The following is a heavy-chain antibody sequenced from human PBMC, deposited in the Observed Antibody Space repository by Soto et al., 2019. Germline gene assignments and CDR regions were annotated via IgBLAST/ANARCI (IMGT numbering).Heavy chain of an antibody. CDR1: GFTFSSYW. Sequence: EVQLVESGGILGQPGGSLRLSCATSGFTFSSYWMTWVRRAPGRGLEWVANIKQDGSEEYYVDSVKGRFTISRDNAKNSLYLQMNSLRAEDTAVYYCARSGNSRNGGFDPWGQGTLVTVSS. V-gene: IGHV3-7*01. J-gene: IGHJ5*02. CDR2: IKQDGSEE. CDR3: ARSGNSRNGGFDP. D-gene: IGHD6-13*01.